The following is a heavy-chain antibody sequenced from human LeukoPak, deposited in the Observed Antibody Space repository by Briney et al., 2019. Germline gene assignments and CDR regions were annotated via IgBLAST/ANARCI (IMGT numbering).Heavy chain of an antibody. D-gene: IGHD3-10*01. CDR3: ARAPKQAYYYGSGSYLDY. CDR2: INHSGST. J-gene: IGHJ4*02. V-gene: IGHV4-34*01. CDR1: GGSFSGYY. Sequence: PSGTLSLTCAVYGGSFSGYYWSWIRQPPGKGLEWIGEINHSGSTNYNPSLKSRVTISVDTSKNQFSLKLSSVTAADTAVYYCARAPKQAYYYGSGSYLDYWGQGTLVTVSS.